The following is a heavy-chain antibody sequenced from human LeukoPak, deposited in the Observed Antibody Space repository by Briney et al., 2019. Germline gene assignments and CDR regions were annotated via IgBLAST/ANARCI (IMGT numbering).Heavy chain of an antibody. D-gene: IGHD3-9*01. Sequence: GGSLRLSCAASGFTFSTYHMNWVRQAPGKGLEWVSSITSGGDYTYYADSVKGRFTTSRDNAKKSLSPQLSSLRAEDTAVYYCARGHYDILTASYKWTPDYWGQGTLVTVSS. J-gene: IGHJ4*02. CDR1: GFTFSTYH. V-gene: IGHV3-21*01. CDR2: ITSGGDYT. CDR3: ARGHYDILTASYKWTPDY.